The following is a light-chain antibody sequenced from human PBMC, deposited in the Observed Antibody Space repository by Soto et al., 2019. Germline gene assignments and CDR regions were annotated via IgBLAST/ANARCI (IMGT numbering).Light chain of an antibody. CDR3: QNYNSYSEE. V-gene: IGKV1-5*03. Sequence: DIQMTQSPSTLSASVLYIVTITFRASQSLSSWLAWYQQKPGKAPKLLIYRASSLKSGVPSRFSGSESGTEFTLTISSLQPDDFATYYCQNYNSYSEEFGQGTKVDIK. CDR1: QSLSSW. CDR2: RAS. J-gene: IGKJ1*01.